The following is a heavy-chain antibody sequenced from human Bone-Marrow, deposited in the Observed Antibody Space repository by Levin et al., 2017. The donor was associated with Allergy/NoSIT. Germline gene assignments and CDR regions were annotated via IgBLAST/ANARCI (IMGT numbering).Heavy chain of an antibody. D-gene: IGHD6-19*01. CDR2: IDPSDSYT. V-gene: IGHV5-10-1*01. Sequence: SVKVSCKGSGNSFTSYWISWVRQMPGKGLEWMGMIDPSDSYTNYSPSFQGHVTISADKSISTAYLQWSSLKASDTAMYYCAVARGSSGNNRFDYWGQGTLVTVSS. CDR3: AVARGSSGNNRFDY. CDR1: GNSFTSYW. J-gene: IGHJ4*02.